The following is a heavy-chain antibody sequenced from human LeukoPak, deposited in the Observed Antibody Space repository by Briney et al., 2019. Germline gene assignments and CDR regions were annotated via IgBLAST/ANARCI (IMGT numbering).Heavy chain of an antibody. J-gene: IGHJ4*02. Sequence: ASETLSLTCTVSGGSISSSSYYWGWIRQPPGKGLEWIGSIYYSGSTYYNPSLKSRVTISVDTSKNQFSLKLSSVTAADTAVYYCARGGTGATPHLDYWGQGTLVTVSS. D-gene: IGHD2-8*02. CDR2: IYYSGST. CDR1: GGSISSSSYY. V-gene: IGHV4-39*01. CDR3: ARGGTGATPHLDY.